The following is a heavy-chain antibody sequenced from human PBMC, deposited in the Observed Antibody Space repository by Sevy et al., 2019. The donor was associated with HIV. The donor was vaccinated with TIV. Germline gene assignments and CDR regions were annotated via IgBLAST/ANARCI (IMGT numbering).Heavy chain of an antibody. CDR3: ARDEGYDDYGDYIPFDI. Sequence: GSLRLSCAASGFTFSSYWMSWVRQAPGKGLEWVANIKQDGSEKYYVDSVKGRFTISRDNAKNSLYLQMNSLRAEDTAVYYCARDEGYDDYGDYIPFDIWGQGTMVTVSS. V-gene: IGHV3-7*03. CDR2: IKQDGSEK. CDR1: GFTFSSYW. D-gene: IGHD4-17*01. J-gene: IGHJ3*02.